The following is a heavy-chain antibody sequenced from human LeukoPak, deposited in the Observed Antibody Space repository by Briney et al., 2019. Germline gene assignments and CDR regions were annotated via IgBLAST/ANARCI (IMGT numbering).Heavy chain of an antibody. CDR1: GYTFTSHD. Sequence: GASVKVSCKASGYTFTSHDINWVRQATGQGLEWMGWMSPNSGDTGYAQKFQGRVTMTSDSSISTAYMELSSLRAEDTAVYYCAKGAYCSSTSCYAGALMDVWGQGTTVTVSS. CDR2: MSPNSGDT. V-gene: IGHV1-8*01. D-gene: IGHD2-2*01. J-gene: IGHJ6*02. CDR3: AKGAYCSSTSCYAGALMDV.